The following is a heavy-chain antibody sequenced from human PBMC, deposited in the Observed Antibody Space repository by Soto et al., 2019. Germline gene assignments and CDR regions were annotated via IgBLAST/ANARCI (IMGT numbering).Heavy chain of an antibody. CDR3: ARGPWPRGDSSGFYYYFDY. CDR2: IGTAGDT. V-gene: IGHV3-13*04. CDR1: GCTFGTHD. D-gene: IGHD3-22*01. Sequence: EVQLVESGGGWVQPGGTLRLSCAASGCTFGTHDMHWVRQATGKGLEWVSAIGTAGDTYYPDSVKGRFAISRENAKNSLCLQVNSLRVGDTAVYYCARGPWPRGDSSGFYYYFDYWGQGTLVTVSS. J-gene: IGHJ4*02.